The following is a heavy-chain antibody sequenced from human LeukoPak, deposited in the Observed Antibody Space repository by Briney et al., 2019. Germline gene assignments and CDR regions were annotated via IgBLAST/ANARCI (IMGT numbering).Heavy chain of an antibody. CDR2: ISWNRNSI. V-gene: IGHV3-9*03. CDR1: GFTFDNYA. Sequence: QAGGPLRLSCVVSGFTFDNYAMHWVRQAPGKGLEWVSGISWNRNSIGYADSVKGRFTISRDNAKNSLYLQMNSLRAEDMALYYCAKGGYSGYGYVAGALDIWGQGTMVTVSS. D-gene: IGHD5-12*01. J-gene: IGHJ3*02. CDR3: AKGGYSGYGYVAGALDI.